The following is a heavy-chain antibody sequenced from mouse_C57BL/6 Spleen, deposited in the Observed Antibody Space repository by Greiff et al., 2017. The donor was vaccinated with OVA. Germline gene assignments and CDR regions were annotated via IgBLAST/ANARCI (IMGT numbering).Heavy chain of an antibody. CDR3: ARVGGSYYAMDY. CDR2: IDPSDSET. J-gene: IGHJ4*01. D-gene: IGHD1-1*02. V-gene: IGHV1-52*01. CDR1: GYTFTSYW. Sequence: QVQLQQPGAELVRPGSSVKLSCKASGYTFTSYWMHWVKQRPIQGLEWIGNIDPSDSETHYNQKFKDKATLTVDKSSSTAYMQLSSLTSEDSADYYCARVGGSYYAMDYWGQGTSVTVSS.